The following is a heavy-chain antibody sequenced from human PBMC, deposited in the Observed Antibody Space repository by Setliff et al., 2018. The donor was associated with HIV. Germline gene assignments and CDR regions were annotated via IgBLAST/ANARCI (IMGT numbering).Heavy chain of an antibody. D-gene: IGHD2-8*01. J-gene: IGHJ4*02. Sequence: ASVKVSCKISGYTLTELSIHWVRQAPGKGLEWMANFGPEDGETFYAQKFQGRLTMTEDTSTSTAYMELRSLGSDDTAVYYCARIVALNGYPSDYWGQGTLVTVSS. CDR2: FGPEDGET. CDR3: ARIVALNGYPSDY. V-gene: IGHV1-24*01. CDR1: GYTLTELS.